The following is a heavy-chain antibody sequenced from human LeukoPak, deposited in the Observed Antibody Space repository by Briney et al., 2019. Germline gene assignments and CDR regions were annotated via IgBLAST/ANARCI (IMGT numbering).Heavy chain of an antibody. V-gene: IGHV4-34*12. J-gene: IGHJ4*02. D-gene: IGHD5-24*01. Sequence: SETLSLTCAVYGGSFSGYYWSWIRQPPGKGLEWIGNIFYSGSTYYSPSVKSRVTISLDTSRNQFSLKLNSVTAADTAVYYCARDGGYNYGPYDYWGQGTLVTVSS. CDR3: ARDGGYNYGPYDY. CDR1: GGSFSGYY. CDR2: IFYSGST.